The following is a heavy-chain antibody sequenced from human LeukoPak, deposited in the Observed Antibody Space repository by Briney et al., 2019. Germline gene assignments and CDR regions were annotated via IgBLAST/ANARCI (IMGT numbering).Heavy chain of an antibody. CDR3: ARSARHCNNGVCFTDYYIDL. CDR2: INPNSGDP. V-gene: IGHV1-2*02. Sequence: ASVKVSCKASGYTFTGYYMHWVRQAPGQGLEWMGWINPNSGDPNYPQKFQGRVTMTRDTSISTAYMEVSSLTSDDTAVYYCARSARHCNNGVCFTDYYIDLWGKGTTVIVSS. D-gene: IGHD2-8*01. J-gene: IGHJ6*03. CDR1: GYTFTGYY.